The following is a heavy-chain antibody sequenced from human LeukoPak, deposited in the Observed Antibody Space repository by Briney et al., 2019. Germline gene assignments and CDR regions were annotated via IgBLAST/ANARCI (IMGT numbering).Heavy chain of an antibody. CDR3: ARSLYYGSGGKGIDY. D-gene: IGHD3-10*01. J-gene: IGHJ4*02. CDR2: IIPILGIA. V-gene: IGHV1-69*04. Sequence: ASVKVSCKASGGTFSSYAISWVRQAPGQGLEWMGRIIPILGIANYAQKFQGRVTITADKSTSTAYMELSSLRSEDTAVYYCARSLYYGSGGKGIDYWGQGTLVTVSS. CDR1: GGTFSSYA.